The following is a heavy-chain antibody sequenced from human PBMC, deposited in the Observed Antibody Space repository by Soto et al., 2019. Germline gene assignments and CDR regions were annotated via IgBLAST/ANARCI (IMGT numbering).Heavy chain of an antibody. CDR2: IIPMFDTP. CDR3: ASGPTYYYYGMDV. J-gene: IGHJ6*02. Sequence: QVQLVQSGAEVKKPGSSVKVSCKAFRGTFSSYAISWVRQAPGQGLEWMGGIIPMFDTPKYAQKFQGRVTIIADESTSTAYMELSSLRSEDTAVYYCASGPTYYYYGMDVWGQGTMVTVSS. V-gene: IGHV1-69*01. CDR1: RGTFSSYA.